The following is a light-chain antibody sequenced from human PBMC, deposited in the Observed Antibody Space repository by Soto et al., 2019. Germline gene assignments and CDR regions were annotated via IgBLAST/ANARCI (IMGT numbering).Light chain of an antibody. CDR1: SSNIGAGHD. Sequence: QSVLTQPPSVSGAPGQRITISCTGSSSNIGAGHDVSWYQQLPGTAPQLLIYGNNNRPSGVPDRFSGSKSGSSASLAITGLQAEDEADYYCQSYFNYLGVWVFGTGTKLTVL. CDR2: GNN. CDR3: QSYFNYLGVWV. J-gene: IGLJ1*01. V-gene: IGLV1-40*01.